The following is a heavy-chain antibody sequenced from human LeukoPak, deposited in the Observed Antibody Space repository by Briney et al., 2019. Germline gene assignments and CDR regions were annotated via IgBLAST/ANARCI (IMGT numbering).Heavy chain of an antibody. Sequence: ASVKVSCKASGYTFTGYYMHWVRQAPGQGLEWMGWINPNSGGTNYAQKFQGRVTMTRDTSISTAYMEPSRLRSDDTAVYYCARASYDILTGYPLDFDYWGQGTLVTVSS. CDR1: GYTFTGYY. CDR3: ARASYDILTGYPLDFDY. J-gene: IGHJ4*02. CDR2: INPNSGGT. V-gene: IGHV1-2*02. D-gene: IGHD3-9*01.